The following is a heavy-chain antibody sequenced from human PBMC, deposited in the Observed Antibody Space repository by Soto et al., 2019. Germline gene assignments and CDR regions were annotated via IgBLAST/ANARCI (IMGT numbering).Heavy chain of an antibody. CDR2: IIPIFGTA. Sequence: SVKLSCTDSGGTFRSYAISWVRQDPRKGLEWMGGIIPIFGTADYAQKFQGRVTITADESTSTAYMELSSLRSEDTAVYYCAKHYDNWDYYGGMDVWGQGTTVTVSS. J-gene: IGHJ6*02. D-gene: IGHD3-22*01. CDR3: AKHYDNWDYYGGMDV. V-gene: IGHV1-69*13. CDR1: GGTFRSYA.